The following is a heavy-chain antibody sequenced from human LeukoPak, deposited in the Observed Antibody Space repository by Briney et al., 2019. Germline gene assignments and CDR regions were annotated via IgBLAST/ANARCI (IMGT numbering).Heavy chain of an antibody. CDR2: ISSSSSYI. Sequence: PGGSLRLSCAASGFSLSSYAMSWVRQAPGKGLEWVSSISSSSSYIYYADSVKGRFTISRDNAKNSLYLQMNSLRAEDTAVYYCARDLGTMIPAPPDYWGQGTLVTVSS. V-gene: IGHV3-21*01. J-gene: IGHJ4*02. CDR3: ARDLGTMIPAPPDY. CDR1: GFSLSSYA. D-gene: IGHD3-22*01.